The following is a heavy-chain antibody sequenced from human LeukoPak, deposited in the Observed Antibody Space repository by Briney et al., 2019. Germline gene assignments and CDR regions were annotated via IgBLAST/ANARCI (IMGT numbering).Heavy chain of an antibody. J-gene: IGHJ3*02. CDR3: RGGAGSFDI. D-gene: IGHD6-19*01. Sequence: GGSLRLSCAASGFTFTRYWMSWVRQAPGKGLEWVANIKQDGSEKNYVDSVKGRFTISRDNAKNSLYLQMNSLSAEDTAVYYCRGGAGSFDIWGQGTMVTVSS. CDR1: GFTFTRYW. V-gene: IGHV3-7*01. CDR2: IKQDGSEK.